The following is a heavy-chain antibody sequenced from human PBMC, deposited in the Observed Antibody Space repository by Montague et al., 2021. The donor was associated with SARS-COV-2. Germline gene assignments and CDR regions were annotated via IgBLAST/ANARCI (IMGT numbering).Heavy chain of an antibody. CDR2: ISYDGSNK. J-gene: IGHJ6*02. V-gene: IGHV3-30-3*01. CDR1: GFTFSSYA. CDR3: ARELVYYGMDV. Sequence: SLRLSCAASGFTFSSYAMHWVRQAPGKGLEWVAVISYDGSNKYYADSVKGRFTISRDNSKNTLYLQMNSLRAEDTAVYYCARELVYYGMDVWGQGTTDTVSS.